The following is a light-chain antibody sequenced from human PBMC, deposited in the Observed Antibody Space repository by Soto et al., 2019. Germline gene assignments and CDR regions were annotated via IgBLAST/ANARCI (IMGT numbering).Light chain of an antibody. V-gene: IGKV1-5*03. CDR3: QQSYSTLLIT. CDR2: KAS. J-gene: IGKJ5*01. CDR1: QTISSW. Sequence: DIQMTQSPSTLSGSVGDRVTITCRASQTISSWLAWYQQKPGKAPKLLIYKASTLKSGVPSRFSGSGSGTEFTLTISSLQPEDFATYYCQQSYSTLLITFGQGTRLEIK.